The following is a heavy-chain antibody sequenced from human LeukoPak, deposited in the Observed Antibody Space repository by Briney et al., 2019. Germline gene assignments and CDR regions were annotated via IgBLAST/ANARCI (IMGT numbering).Heavy chain of an antibody. CDR3: ARFLEMQAYYFDY. J-gene: IGHJ4*02. V-gene: IGHV4-34*01. CDR1: GFTFSSYA. Sequence: PGGSLRLSCAASGFTFSSYAMSWVRQAPGKGLEWIGEINHSGSTNYNPSLKSRVTISVDTSKNQFSLKLSSVTAADTAVYYCARFLEMQAYYFDYWGQGTLVTVSS. D-gene: IGHD3-3*01. CDR2: INHSGST.